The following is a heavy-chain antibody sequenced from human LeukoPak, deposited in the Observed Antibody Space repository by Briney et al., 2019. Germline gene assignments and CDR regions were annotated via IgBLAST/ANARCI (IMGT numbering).Heavy chain of an antibody. J-gene: IGHJ6*03. CDR3: ARGSLAAAGEVLYYYYYMDV. D-gene: IGHD6-13*01. CDR1: GYTFTSYD. Sequence: ASVKVSCKASGYTFTSYDINWVRQATGQGLEWMGWMNPNSGNTGYAQKFQGRVTITRNTSISTAYMELSSLRSEDTAVYYCARGSLAAAGEVLYYYYYMDVWGKGTTVTVSS. V-gene: IGHV1-8*03. CDR2: MNPNSGNT.